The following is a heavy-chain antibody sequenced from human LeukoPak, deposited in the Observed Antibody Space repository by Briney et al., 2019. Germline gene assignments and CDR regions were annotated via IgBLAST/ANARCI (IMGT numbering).Heavy chain of an antibody. Sequence: GRSLRLSCAASGFTFSSYAMHWVRQAPGKGLEWVAVISYDGSNKYYADSVEGRFTISRDNSKNTLYLQMNSLRAEDTAVYYCAREPVTDDILTGPYFDYWGQGTLVTVSS. J-gene: IGHJ4*02. D-gene: IGHD3-9*01. V-gene: IGHV3-30*04. CDR1: GFTFSSYA. CDR2: ISYDGSNK. CDR3: AREPVTDDILTGPYFDY.